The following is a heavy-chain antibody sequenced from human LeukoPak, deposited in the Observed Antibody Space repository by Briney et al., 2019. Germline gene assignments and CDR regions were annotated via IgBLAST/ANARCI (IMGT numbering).Heavy chain of an antibody. D-gene: IGHD6-13*01. Sequence: GGSLRLSCAASGFTISSYSMHWVRHPPPTGLERVAVIWYDGSNKNYANSVNGRFTISRDNSNNALYLQMNSLRAEDTAVYYCARDLPPAPGIAAAGPRDAFDIWGQGTMVTVSS. CDR1: GFTISSYS. J-gene: IGHJ3*02. CDR3: ARDLPPAPGIAAAGPRDAFDI. V-gene: IGHV3-33*01. CDR2: IWYDGSNK.